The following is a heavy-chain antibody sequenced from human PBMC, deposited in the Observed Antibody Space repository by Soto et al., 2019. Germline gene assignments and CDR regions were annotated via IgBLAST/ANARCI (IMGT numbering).Heavy chain of an antibody. J-gene: IGHJ4*02. CDR3: AKGSHYDILTAYHAFDF. D-gene: IGHD3-9*01. CDR2: ISGSGGST. CDR1: GFTFSSYS. V-gene: IGHV3-23*01. Sequence: GGSLRLSCAASGFTFSSYSMSWVRQAPGKGLERVSVISGSGGSTYYADSVKGRFTISRDNSQNTVHLQMSRLRAEDTAMYYCAKGSHYDILTAYHAFDFWGQGTLVTVSS.